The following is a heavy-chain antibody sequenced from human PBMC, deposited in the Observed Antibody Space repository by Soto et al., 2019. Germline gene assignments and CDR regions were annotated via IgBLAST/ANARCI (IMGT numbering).Heavy chain of an antibody. D-gene: IGHD3-10*01. Sequence: QVQLQQWGAGLLKPSETLSLTCAVYGTSFSGYYWSWIRQPPGKGLEWIGEISHSGSTNYNPSLKSGVIISLDTSKAQFSLKLSSVSAADMAVYYCARGPYGSGIRSPYYNYYMDVWGKGTTVTVSS. J-gene: IGHJ6*03. CDR1: GTSFSGYY. V-gene: IGHV4-34*01. CDR3: ARGPYGSGIRSPYYNYYMDV. CDR2: ISHSGST.